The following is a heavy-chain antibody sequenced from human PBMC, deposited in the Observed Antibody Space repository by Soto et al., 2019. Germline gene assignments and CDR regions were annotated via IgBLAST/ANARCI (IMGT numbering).Heavy chain of an antibody. CDR3: ARDLIAARTEYYFES. V-gene: IGHV3-33*01. D-gene: IGHD6-6*01. Sequence: GGSLRLSCAASGFTFSRYAMHWVRQAQGKGLEWVAIIWNDGSKKFYADSVEGRFTVSRDNSKNTLYLQLNSLRAEDTALYYCARDLIAARTEYYFESWGQGTLVTVSS. CDR1: GFTFSRYA. J-gene: IGHJ4*02. CDR2: IWNDGSKK.